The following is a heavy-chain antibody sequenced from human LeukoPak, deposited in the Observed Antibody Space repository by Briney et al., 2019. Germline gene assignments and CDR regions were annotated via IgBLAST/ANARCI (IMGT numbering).Heavy chain of an antibody. D-gene: IGHD2-2*02. CDR3: ARGYCSSTSCYKAHGWFDP. J-gene: IGHJ5*02. V-gene: IGHV4-59*11. CDR2: IYYSGST. Sequence: PSETLSLTCTVSGGSISSHYWSWIRQPPGKGLEWIGYIYYSGSTNYNPSLKSRVTISVDTSKNQFSLKLSSVTAADTAVYYCARGYCSSTSCYKAHGWFDPWGQGTLVTVSS. CDR1: GGSISSHY.